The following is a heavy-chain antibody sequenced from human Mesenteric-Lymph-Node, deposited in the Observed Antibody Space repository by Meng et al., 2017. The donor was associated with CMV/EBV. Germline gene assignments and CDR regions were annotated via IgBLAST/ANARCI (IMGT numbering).Heavy chain of an antibody. Sequence: SGFTFSSYAMHWVRQAPGKGLEWVAVISYDGSNKYYADSVKGRFTISRDNSKNTLYLQMNSLRAEDTAVYYCARDGRLYYYGSGYDYWGQGTLVTVSS. CDR1: GFTFSSYA. CDR3: ARDGRLYYYGSGYDY. D-gene: IGHD3-10*01. J-gene: IGHJ4*02. V-gene: IGHV3-30-3*01. CDR2: ISYDGSNK.